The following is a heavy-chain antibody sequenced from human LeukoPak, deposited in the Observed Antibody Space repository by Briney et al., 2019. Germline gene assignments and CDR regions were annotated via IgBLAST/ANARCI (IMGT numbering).Heavy chain of an antibody. CDR2: IYYSGST. D-gene: IGHD6-13*01. J-gene: IGHJ4*02. CDR3: ARGIADPYSFDS. Sequence: PSETLSLTCTVSGGPISSYYWSWIRQPPGKGLEWIGYIYYSGSTNYSPSLKSRVTMSVDKSKNQFSLNLSSVTAADTAVYYCARGIADPYSFDSWGQGTLVTVSS. CDR1: GGPISSYY. V-gene: IGHV4-59*12.